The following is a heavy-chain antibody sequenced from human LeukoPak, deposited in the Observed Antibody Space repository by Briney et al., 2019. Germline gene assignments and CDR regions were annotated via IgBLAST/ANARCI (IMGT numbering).Heavy chain of an antibody. V-gene: IGHV4-61*10. CDR2: IYYSGST. CDR3: ARAPDYGDYLNWFDP. CDR1: GGSISSGSYY. Sequence: SETLSLTCTVSGGSISSGSYYWSWIRQPAGKGLEWIGYIYYSGSTNYNPSLKSRVTISVDTSKNQFSLKLSSVTAADTAVYYCARAPDYGDYLNWFDPWGQGTLVTVSS. D-gene: IGHD4-17*01. J-gene: IGHJ5*02.